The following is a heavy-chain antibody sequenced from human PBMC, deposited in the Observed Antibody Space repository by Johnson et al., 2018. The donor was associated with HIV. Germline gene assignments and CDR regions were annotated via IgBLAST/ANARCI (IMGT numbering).Heavy chain of an antibody. Sequence: QVQLVESGGGLVQPGRSLGLPCAASGFIFGTYFMHWVRQAPGKGLEWVAAISYDGGIKHYADSVKGRFTISRDNSKNTLYLQMNSLRAEYTAVYYCAKVMYNWNYGVRRGAIDAFDIWGQGTMVTVSS. V-gene: IGHV3-30-3*02. J-gene: IGHJ3*02. CDR3: AKVMYNWNYGVRRGAIDAFDI. CDR2: ISYDGGIK. CDR1: GFIFGTYF. D-gene: IGHD1-7*01.